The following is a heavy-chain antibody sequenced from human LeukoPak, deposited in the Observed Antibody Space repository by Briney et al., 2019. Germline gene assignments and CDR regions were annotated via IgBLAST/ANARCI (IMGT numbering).Heavy chain of an antibody. Sequence: SETLSLTCTVSGXSISSYYGSWIRQPPGKGLEWIGYIYYSGSTNYNPSLKSRVTISVDTSKNQFSLKLSSVTAADTAVYYCARQIDYYDSSGYRRRRWFDPWGQGTLVTVSS. V-gene: IGHV4-59*08. J-gene: IGHJ5*02. D-gene: IGHD3-22*01. CDR2: IYYSGST. CDR1: GXSISSYY. CDR3: ARQIDYYDSSGYRRRRWFDP.